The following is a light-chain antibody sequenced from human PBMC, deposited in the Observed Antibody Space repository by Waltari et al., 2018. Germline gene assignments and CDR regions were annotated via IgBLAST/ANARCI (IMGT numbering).Light chain of an antibody. CDR3: QQSYSTPTWT. CDR2: AAS. V-gene: IGKV1-39*01. J-gene: IGKJ1*01. CDR1: QSISSY. Sequence: DIQMTQYPSSLSASVGDRVTITCRASQSISSYLNWYQQKPGKAPKLLIYAASSLQGGVPSRCSGSGSGTDFTLTISSLQPEDVATYYCQQSYSTPTWTFGQGTKVEIK.